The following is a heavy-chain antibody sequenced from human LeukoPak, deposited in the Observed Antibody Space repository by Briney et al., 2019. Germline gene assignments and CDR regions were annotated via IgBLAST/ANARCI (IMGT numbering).Heavy chain of an antibody. CDR2: SSPGDSAT. CDR1: EYSFTNYW. J-gene: IGHJ4*02. D-gene: IGHD3-10*01. Sequence: GESLEISCKSSEYSFTNYWFGWVRQMPGKGLGWVGISSPGDSATSYSPTFQGQVTIATDKSTSTAYLQWSSLNASDTAMYYCARHPDYYGSGSYPRAFDYWGQGTLVTVSS. V-gene: IGHV5-51*01. CDR3: ARHPDYYGSGSYPRAFDY.